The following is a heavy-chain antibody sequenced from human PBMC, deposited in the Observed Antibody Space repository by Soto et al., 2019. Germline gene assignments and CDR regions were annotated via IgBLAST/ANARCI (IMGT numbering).Heavy chain of an antibody. CDR1: GYTFSNYG. V-gene: IGHV1-18*01. D-gene: IGHD2-2*01. CDR3: ARVVPGAEAWFGP. Sequence: AAVKVSCKTSGYTFSNYGITWVRQAPGQPLEWLGWISLYSDGTNYAQKFQGRVSMTTDTSTTTAYMELRSLRSDDTAVYYCARVVPGAEAWFGPWGQGTLVTVS. CDR2: ISLYSDGT. J-gene: IGHJ5*02.